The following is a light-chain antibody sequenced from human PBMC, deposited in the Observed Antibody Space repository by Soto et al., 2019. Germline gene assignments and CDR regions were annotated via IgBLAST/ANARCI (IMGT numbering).Light chain of an antibody. V-gene: IGKV1-27*01. CDR3: QKYNGTPQT. J-gene: IGKJ1*01. CDR1: QDISGH. CDR2: EAS. Sequence: DIRVTQSPSSLSASVGDRVTITCRASQDISGHLAWYQQKPGKVPKLLIYEASTLHSGVPSRFSASGSGTDFTLTISSLQPEDVATYYCQKYNGTPQTFGQGTKVELK.